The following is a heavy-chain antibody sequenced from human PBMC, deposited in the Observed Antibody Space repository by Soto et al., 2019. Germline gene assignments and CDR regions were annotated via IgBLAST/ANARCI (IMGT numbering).Heavy chain of an antibody. V-gene: IGHV4-39*01. CDR1: GSSITRSSYY. D-gene: IGHD2-21*02. CDR3: ARQGDADGLDV. J-gene: IGHJ6*01. CDR2: RHSHSGST. Sequence: QLQLHESGPGLVKPSETLSLTCSVSGSSITRSSYYWAWMRQPPGKGLEFIASRHSHSGSTYYDPSPKGRVLISVDTSKNHFSLNLSSVTAADTAFSDCARQGDADGLDVLRQGTKVTVSS.